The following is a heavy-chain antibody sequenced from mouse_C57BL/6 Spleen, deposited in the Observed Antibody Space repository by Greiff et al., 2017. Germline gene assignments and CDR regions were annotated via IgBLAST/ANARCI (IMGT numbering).Heavy chain of an antibody. Sequence: QLQQSGAELVRPGASVTLSCKASGYTFTDYAMHWVKQTPVHGLEWIGAIYPETGGTADNQKFKGMAILTTDKSCRTAYLELRILTSEDSAVYDCSSEDYYGSSPDFGYWGQGTTLTVS. CDR3: SSEDYYGSSPDFGY. D-gene: IGHD1-1*01. V-gene: IGHV1-15*01. CDR1: GYTFTDYA. CDR2: IYPETGGT. J-gene: IGHJ2*01.